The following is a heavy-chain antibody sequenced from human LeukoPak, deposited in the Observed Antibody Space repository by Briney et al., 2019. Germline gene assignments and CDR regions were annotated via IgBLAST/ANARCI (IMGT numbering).Heavy chain of an antibody. CDR1: GGTFSSYA. V-gene: IGHV1-69*13. CDR3: ARESRLGDSSGYYYTPFDY. Sequence: ASVKVSCKASGGTFSSYAISWVRQAPGQGLEWMGGIIPIFGTANYAQKFQGRVTITADESTSTAYMELGSLRSEDTAVYYCARESRLGDSSGYYYTPFDYWGQGTLVTVSS. CDR2: IIPIFGTA. J-gene: IGHJ4*02. D-gene: IGHD3-22*01.